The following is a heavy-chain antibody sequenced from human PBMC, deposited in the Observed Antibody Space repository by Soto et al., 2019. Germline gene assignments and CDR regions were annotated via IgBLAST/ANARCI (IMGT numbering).Heavy chain of an antibody. CDR1: GGTFNSYL. CDR2: IIPAFGTA. V-gene: IGHV1-69*06. Sequence: QVQLVQSGAEVKNPGSSVKVSCKTSGGTFNSYLIDWVRQAPGQGLEWMGGIIPAFGTAKYAQKFQGRVTITADKSTTTAYMELRTLTSEDTAVYYCARGLDQPPVGLYFDTSGQGTLVTVSS. D-gene: IGHD2-2*01. J-gene: IGHJ4*02. CDR3: ARGLDQPPVGLYFDT.